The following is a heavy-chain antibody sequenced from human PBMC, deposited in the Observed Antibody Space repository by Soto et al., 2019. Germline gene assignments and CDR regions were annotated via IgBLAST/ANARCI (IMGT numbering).Heavy chain of an antibody. Sequence: VYLTCAVCGGSFSGHYWSWISQPPGKGLEWIGEINHSGSTNYNPSLKSRVTISVDTSKNQFSLKLSSVTAADTAVYYCASVGADYSCGYYREVLARFDPCGQRTLVTVSS. V-gene: IGHV4-34*01. J-gene: IGHJ5*02. D-gene: IGHD3-22*01. CDR2: INHSGST. CDR1: GGSFSGHY. CDR3: ASVGADYSCGYYREVLARFDP.